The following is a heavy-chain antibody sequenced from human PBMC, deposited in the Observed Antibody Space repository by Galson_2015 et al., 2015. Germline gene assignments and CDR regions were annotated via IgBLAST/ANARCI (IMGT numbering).Heavy chain of an antibody. J-gene: IGHJ4*02. CDR3: AQGTLDY. CDR1: GYTFTSYA. Sequence: SGYTFTSYAMNWVRQAPGQGLEWMGWINTNTGNPSYAQGFAGRFVFSMDTSVSTAFLQITSPKADDTAVYYCAQGTLDYWGLGTLVTVSS. CDR2: INTNTGNP. V-gene: IGHV7-4-1*02. D-gene: IGHD3-10*01.